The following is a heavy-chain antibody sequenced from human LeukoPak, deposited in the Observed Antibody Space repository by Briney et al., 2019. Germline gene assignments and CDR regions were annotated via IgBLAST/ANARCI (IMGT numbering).Heavy chain of an antibody. J-gene: IGHJ3*02. V-gene: IGHV3-23*01. CDR2: ISGTGGST. CDR3: AKDSPDSSGYYAFDI. CDR1: GFTFSSYG. D-gene: IGHD3-22*01. Sequence: GGSLRLSCAASGFTFSSYGLSWVRQAPGKGLEWVSAISGTGGSTYYADSVRGRFTISRDNSKNTAYLQMNSLRAEDTAVYYCAKDSPDSSGYYAFDIWGQGTMVTVSS.